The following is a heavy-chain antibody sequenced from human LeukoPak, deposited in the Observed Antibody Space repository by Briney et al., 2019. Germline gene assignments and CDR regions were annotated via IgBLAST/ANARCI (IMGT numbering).Heavy chain of an antibody. CDR2: ISPSGTDI. D-gene: IGHD5-18*01. V-gene: IGHV3-11*01. CDR1: AFTFSDNY. J-gene: IGHJ4*02. CDR3: AKDGHSYGEFDY. Sequence: PGGSLRLSCAVSAFTFSDNYMTWIRQAPGKGLESVSYISPSGTDISYADSVKGRFTISRDNAKNSLYLQMNSLRAEDTALYYCAKDGHSYGEFDYWGQGTLVTVSS.